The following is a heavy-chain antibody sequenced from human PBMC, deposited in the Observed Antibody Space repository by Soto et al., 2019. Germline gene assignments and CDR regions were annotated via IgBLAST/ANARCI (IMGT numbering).Heavy chain of an antibody. CDR2: IIPIFGTA. CDR1: GGTFSSYA. Sequence: PSVKVSCKASGGTFSSYAISWVRQAPGQGLEWMGGIIPIFGTANYAQKFQGRVTITADESTSTAYMELSSLRSEDTAVYYCAREGYGGNSGGGAFDIWGQGTMVTVSS. D-gene: IGHD4-17*01. J-gene: IGHJ3*02. V-gene: IGHV1-69*13. CDR3: AREGYGGNSGGGAFDI.